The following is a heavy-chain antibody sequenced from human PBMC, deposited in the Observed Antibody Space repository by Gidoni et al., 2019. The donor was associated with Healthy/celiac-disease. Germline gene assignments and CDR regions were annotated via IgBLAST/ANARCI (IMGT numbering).Heavy chain of an antibody. D-gene: IGHD4-4*01. Sequence: GKGLEWVAVISYDGSNKSYADSVKGRFTISRDNSKNTLYLQMNSLRAEDTAVYYCAKLAPGSNLSDYWGQGTLVTVSS. V-gene: IGHV3-30*18. J-gene: IGHJ4*02. CDR3: AKLAPGSNLSDY. CDR2: ISYDGSNK.